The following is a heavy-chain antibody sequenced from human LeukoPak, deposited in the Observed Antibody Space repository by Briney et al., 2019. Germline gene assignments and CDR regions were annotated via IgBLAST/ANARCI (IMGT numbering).Heavy chain of an antibody. CDR3: ARGQYYDFWSGYYLFDY. CDR2: INPNSGGT. V-gene: IGHV1-2*02. CDR1: GYTFTSYG. J-gene: IGHJ4*02. Sequence: ASVKVSCKASGYTFTSYGISWVRQAPGQGLEWMGWINPNSGGTNYAQKFQGRVTMTRDTSISTAYMELSRLRSDDTAVYYCARGQYYDFWSGYYLFDYWGQGTLVTVSS. D-gene: IGHD3-3*01.